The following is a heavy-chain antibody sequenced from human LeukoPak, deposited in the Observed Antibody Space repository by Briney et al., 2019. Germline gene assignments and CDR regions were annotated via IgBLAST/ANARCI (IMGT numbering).Heavy chain of an antibody. CDR3: AAELYGGNSDCCNFEI. D-gene: IGHD4-23*01. CDR1: GYTFTSYD. V-gene: IGHV1-8*01. CDR2: MNPNSGNT. Sequence: GASVKVSCKASGYTFTSYDINWVRQATGQGLEWMGWMNPNSGNTGYAQKFQGRVTMTRNTSISTAYMELSSLSSEDTAVYYCAAELYGGNSDCCNFEIWGQGTMVTVSS. J-gene: IGHJ3*02.